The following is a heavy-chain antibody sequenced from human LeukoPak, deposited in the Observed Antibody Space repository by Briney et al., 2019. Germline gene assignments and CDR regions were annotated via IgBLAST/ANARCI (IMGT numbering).Heavy chain of an antibody. CDR1: GGSISSSSYY. CDR2: IYYSGST. J-gene: IGHJ5*02. CDR3: ARHFLSARSYGYGGNWFDP. D-gene: IGHD5-18*01. V-gene: IGHV4-39*01. Sequence: SETLSLTCTVSGGSISSSSYYWGWIRQPPGKGLEWIGSIYYSGSTYYNPSLKSRVTISVDTSKNQFSLKLSSVTAADTAVYYCARHFLSARSYGYGGNWFDPWGQGTLVTVSS.